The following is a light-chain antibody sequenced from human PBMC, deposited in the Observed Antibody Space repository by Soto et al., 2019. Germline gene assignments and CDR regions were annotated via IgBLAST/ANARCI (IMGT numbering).Light chain of an antibody. J-gene: IGKJ1*01. Sequence: EIVMTQSPATLSVSTGERATLSCRASQSVSGNLAWYQQKPGQAPRLLIYGASTRATGIPARFSGSGSGTEFTLTISSLQSEDFAVYYCQQYNNWPPLTFGQGTKVEIQ. CDR2: GAS. CDR1: QSVSGN. CDR3: QQYNNWPPLT. V-gene: IGKV3-15*01.